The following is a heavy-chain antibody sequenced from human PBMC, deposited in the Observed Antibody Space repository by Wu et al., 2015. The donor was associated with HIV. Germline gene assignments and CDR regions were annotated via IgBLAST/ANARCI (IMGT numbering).Heavy chain of an antibody. CDR3: AREFYDLSRSQKATNWFDP. D-gene: IGHD3-3*01. J-gene: IGHJ5*02. CDR1: GYPFTDYY. V-gene: IGHV1-2*02. Sequence: QVQLVQSGAEMKKPGASVKVSCKTSGYPFTDYYIHWVRQAPGQRLEWVGWINPNSGGTMSAEEFQGRVTMTRDTSISTAYMELSRLTSDDTAVYFCAREFYDLSRSQKATNWFDPWGQGTLVTVSS. CDR2: INPNSGGT.